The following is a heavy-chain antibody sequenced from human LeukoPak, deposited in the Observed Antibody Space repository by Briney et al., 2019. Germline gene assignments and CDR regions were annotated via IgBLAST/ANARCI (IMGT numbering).Heavy chain of an antibody. Sequence: ASVKVSCKASGYTFTSYYMHWVRQAPGQGLEWMGWINPNSGGTNYAQKFQGRVTMTRDTSISTAYMELGRLRSDDTAVYYCARGPYDILTGYYGGNYDYWGQGTLVTVSS. CDR1: GYTFTSYY. V-gene: IGHV1-2*02. D-gene: IGHD3-9*01. CDR2: INPNSGGT. CDR3: ARGPYDILTGYYGGNYDY. J-gene: IGHJ4*02.